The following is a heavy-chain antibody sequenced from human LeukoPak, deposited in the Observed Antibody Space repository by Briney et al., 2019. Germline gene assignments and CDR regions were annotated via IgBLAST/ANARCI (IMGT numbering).Heavy chain of an antibody. V-gene: IGHV1-8*01. CDR1: GYTFTSYD. D-gene: IGHD2-21*02. CDR2: MNPNSGNT. Sequence: WASVKVSCKASGYTFTSYDINWVRQATGQGLEWMGWMNPNSGNTGYAQKFQGRVTMTRNTSISTAYMELSSLRSEDTAVYYCARVRAYCGGACRWNWFDPWGQGTPVTVSS. J-gene: IGHJ5*02. CDR3: ARVRAYCGGACRWNWFDP.